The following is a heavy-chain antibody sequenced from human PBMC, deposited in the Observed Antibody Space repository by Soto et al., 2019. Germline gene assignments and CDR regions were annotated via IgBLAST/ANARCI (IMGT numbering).Heavy chain of an antibody. CDR2: ISEGGDVT. CDR3: AKEKSPNTHYVFDI. D-gene: IGHD2-15*01. Sequence: PGGSLRLSCAASGFTFRNCALSWLRQAPGKGLEWVSAISEGGDVTVSADSVKGRFTISRDNSKDTLFLQMNSLGVEDTAVYYCAKEKSPNTHYVFDICGQGTMVTVSS. J-gene: IGHJ3*02. V-gene: IGHV3-23*01. CDR1: GFTFRNCA.